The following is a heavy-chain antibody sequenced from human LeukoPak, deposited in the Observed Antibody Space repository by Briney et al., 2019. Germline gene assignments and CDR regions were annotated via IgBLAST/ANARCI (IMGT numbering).Heavy chain of an antibody. D-gene: IGHD3-10*01. Sequence: SETLSLTCTVSGGPISSSSYYWGWIRQPPGKGLEWIGSIYYSGSTYYNPSLKSRVTISVDTSKNQFSLKLSSVTAADTAVYYCARLSMRSVAFRGVIILSPYYFDYWGQGTLVTVSS. CDR3: ARLSMRSVAFRGVIILSPYYFDY. CDR1: GGPISSSSYY. J-gene: IGHJ4*02. V-gene: IGHV4-39*01. CDR2: IYYSGST.